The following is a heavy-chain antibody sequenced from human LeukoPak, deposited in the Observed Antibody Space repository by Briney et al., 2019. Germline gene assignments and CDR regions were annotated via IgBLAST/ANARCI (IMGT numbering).Heavy chain of an antibody. Sequence: SETLSLTCTVSGGSISSYYWSWIRQPAGKGLEWIGRIYTSGSANYNPSLKSRVTMSVDTSKNQFSLKLSSVTAADTAVYYCARGYSYGGIGYAFDIWGQGTMVTVSS. CDR2: IYTSGSA. CDR1: GGSISSYY. V-gene: IGHV4-4*07. CDR3: ARGYSYGGIGYAFDI. D-gene: IGHD5-18*01. J-gene: IGHJ3*02.